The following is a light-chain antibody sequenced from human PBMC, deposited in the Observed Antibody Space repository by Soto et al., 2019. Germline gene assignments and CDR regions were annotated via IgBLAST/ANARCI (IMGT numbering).Light chain of an antibody. CDR3: QQYGSSPSIT. CDR1: QTVSSNY. J-gene: IGKJ5*01. CDR2: GAS. V-gene: IGKV3-20*01. Sequence: VLTQSPGTLSLSPGERATLSCRASQTVSSNYLAWYQQKPGQAPRLLIYGASSRATGISDRFSGSGSGTDFTLTISRLGPEYFAVYYCQQYGSSPSITFGQGTRLEIK.